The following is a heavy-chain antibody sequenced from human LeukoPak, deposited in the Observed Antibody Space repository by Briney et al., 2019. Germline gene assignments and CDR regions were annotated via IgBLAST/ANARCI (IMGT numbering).Heavy chain of an antibody. CDR3: ARPRSLMTRDAFDI. V-gene: IGHV1-18*01. D-gene: IGHD3-16*01. CDR2: ISGYNGNT. J-gene: IGHJ3*02. Sequence: ASVKVSCKASGYTFTSYGINWVRQAPGQGLEWMGWISGYNGNTNYAQKLQGRVTMTTDTSTSTVYLELRSLRSDDTAIYYCARPRSLMTRDAFDIWGQGTMVTVSS. CDR1: GYTFTSYG.